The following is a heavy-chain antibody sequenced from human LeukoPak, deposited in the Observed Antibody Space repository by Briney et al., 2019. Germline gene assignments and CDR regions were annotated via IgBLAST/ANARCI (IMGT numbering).Heavy chain of an antibody. CDR1: GGSVSNGYYY. V-gene: IGHV4-61*01. CDR3: ARVSGYRLDY. J-gene: IGHJ4*02. CDR2: IFHSGST. D-gene: IGHD5-12*01. Sequence: PSETLSLTCTVSGGSVSNGYYYWSWIRQPPGKGLEWIGYIFHSGSTNYNPSLKSRVTISVDTSKNQFSLKLSSVTAADTAVYYCARVSGYRLDYWGQGTLVTVSS.